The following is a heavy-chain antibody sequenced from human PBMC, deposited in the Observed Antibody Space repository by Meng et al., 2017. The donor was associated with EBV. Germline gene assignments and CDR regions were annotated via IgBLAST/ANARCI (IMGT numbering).Heavy chain of an antibody. D-gene: IGHD6-6*01. J-gene: IGHJ4*02. V-gene: IGHV4-61*01. CDR2: IYDGGTT. CDR3: AKSSSSTPGVVDS. CDR1: GASVSGGTFH. Sequence: QVQLQESGPGLVKPWESLSLTCTVSGASVSGGTFHWSWIRQPPGKELEWIGYIYDGGTTIYNPSLKSRVTIFLDTSRNQFSLGLRSVTTADTAVYYCAKSSSSTPGVVDSWGQGTLVTVSS.